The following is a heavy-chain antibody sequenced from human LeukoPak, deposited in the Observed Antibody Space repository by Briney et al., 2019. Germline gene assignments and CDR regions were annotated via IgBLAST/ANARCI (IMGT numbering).Heavy chain of an antibody. CDR1: GFTFSSYG. V-gene: IGHV3-30*02. Sequence: GGSLRLSCAASGFTFSSYGMHWGRQAPGKGLEWVAFIRYDGSNKYYADSVKGRFTISRDNSKNTLYLQMNSLRAEDTAVYYCAKDRGSYYYYMDVWGKGTTVTISS. CDR2: IRYDGSNK. J-gene: IGHJ6*03. CDR3: AKDRGSYYYYMDV.